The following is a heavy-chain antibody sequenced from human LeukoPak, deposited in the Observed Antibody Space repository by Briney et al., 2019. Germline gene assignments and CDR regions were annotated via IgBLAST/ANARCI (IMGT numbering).Heavy chain of an antibody. Sequence: RASVKVSCKASGYTFTSYDINWVQQATGQGLEWMGWMNPNSGNTGYAQKFQGRVTMTRNTSISTAYMELSSLRSEDTAVYYCARDRSPRHYYDTRDYHGAADYWGQGTLVTVSS. CDR3: ARDRSPRHYYDTRDYHGAADY. CDR1: GYTFTSYD. J-gene: IGHJ4*02. D-gene: IGHD3-22*01. CDR2: MNPNSGNT. V-gene: IGHV1-8*01.